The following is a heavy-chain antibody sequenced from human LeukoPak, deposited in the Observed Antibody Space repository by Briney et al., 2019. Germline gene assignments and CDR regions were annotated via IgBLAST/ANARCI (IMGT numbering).Heavy chain of an antibody. D-gene: IGHD1-14*01. CDR2: IYYSGST. CDR1: GGSISSSSYY. CDR3: ARSEPYYYYYYMDV. V-gene: IGHV4-39*07. Sequence: SETLSLTCTVSGGSISSSSYYWGWIRQPPGKGLEWIGSIYYSGSTYYNPSLKSRVTISVDTSKNQFSLKLSSVTAADTAVYYCARSEPYYYYYYMDVWGKGTTVTVS. J-gene: IGHJ6*03.